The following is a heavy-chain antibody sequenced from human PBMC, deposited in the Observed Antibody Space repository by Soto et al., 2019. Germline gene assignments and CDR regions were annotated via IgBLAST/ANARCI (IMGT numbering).Heavy chain of an antibody. CDR2: FGGDSRPI. CDR3: ARDLGWAFDY. V-gene: IGHV3-48*02. Sequence: EVQLVESGGGLVQPGGSLRLSCAASGFTFSTFSMNWVRQAPGRGLEWIAYFGGDSRPISYPDSVKGRFPISRNNAKNSLYLQMDSLRDEATAVYYCARDLGWAFDYWGQGTLVTVSS. J-gene: IGHJ4*02. CDR1: GFTFSTFS. D-gene: IGHD6-19*01.